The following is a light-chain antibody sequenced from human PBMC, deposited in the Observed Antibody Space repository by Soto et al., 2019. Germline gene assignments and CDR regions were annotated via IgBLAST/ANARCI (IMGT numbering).Light chain of an antibody. V-gene: IGKV3D-20*02. Sequence: MVLPRARETLSFWWGQNHTQSCRASQSVSSSYLAWYQQKPGQAPRLLIYGTSSRATGIPDRFSGSGSGTDFTLTISSLEPEDFAVYYCQQRSNWPPGTFGQGTKVDI. CDR1: QSVSSSY. CDR2: GTS. J-gene: IGKJ1*01. CDR3: QQRSNWPPGT.